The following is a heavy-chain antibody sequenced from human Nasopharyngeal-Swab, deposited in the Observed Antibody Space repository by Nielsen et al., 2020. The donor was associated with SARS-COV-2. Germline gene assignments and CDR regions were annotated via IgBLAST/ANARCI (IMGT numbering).Heavy chain of an antibody. CDR3: AREGSVVRAFDI. CDR2: IYYSGST. CDR1: GGSISSSSYY. J-gene: IGHJ3*02. V-gene: IGHV4-61*01. D-gene: IGHD3-22*01. Sequence: SETLSLTCTVSGGSISSSSYYWGWIRHPPGKGLEWIGYIYYSGSTNYNPSLKSRVTISVDTSKNQFSLKLSSVTAADTAVYYCAREGSVVRAFDIWGQGTMVTVSS.